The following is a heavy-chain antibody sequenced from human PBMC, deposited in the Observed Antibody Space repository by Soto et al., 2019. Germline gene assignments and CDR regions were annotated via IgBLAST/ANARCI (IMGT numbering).Heavy chain of an antibody. Sequence: PGGSLRLSCAASGFTFSDYYMSWIRQAPGKGLEWVSYISSSGSTIYYADSVKGRFTISRDNAKNSLYLQMNSLRAEDTAVYYCARAGYSGYDPTPGSLDYWGQGTLVTVSS. CDR3: ARAGYSGYDPTPGSLDY. CDR2: ISSSGSTI. CDR1: GFTFSDYY. D-gene: IGHD5-12*01. J-gene: IGHJ4*02. V-gene: IGHV3-11*01.